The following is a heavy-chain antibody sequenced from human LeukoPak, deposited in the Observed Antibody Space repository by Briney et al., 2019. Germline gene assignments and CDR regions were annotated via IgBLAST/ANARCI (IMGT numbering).Heavy chain of an antibody. J-gene: IGHJ4*02. CDR3: TKGTIWLPFDY. CDR1: GFTFSNYD. Sequence: PGGSLRLSCAASGFTFSNYDMHWVRQAPGKGLEWVAVIWFDGSNKFYADSVKGRFTISRDNSKNTLYLQMNSLRAEDTAVYYCTKGTIWLPFDYWGQGTLVTVSA. V-gene: IGHV3-33*06. D-gene: IGHD5-18*01. CDR2: IWFDGSNK.